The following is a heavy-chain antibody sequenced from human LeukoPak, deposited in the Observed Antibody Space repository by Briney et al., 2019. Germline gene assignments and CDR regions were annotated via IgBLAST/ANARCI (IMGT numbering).Heavy chain of an antibody. CDR2: ISYDGSNK. CDR3: AKEDRTTAVFDY. V-gene: IGHV3-30*18. Sequence: GRSLRLSCAASGFTFSSYGMHWVRQAPHKGLEWVAVISYDGSNKYYADSVKGRFTISRDNSKNTLYLQMNSLRAEDTAVYYCAKEDRTTAVFDYWGQGTLVTVSS. D-gene: IGHD4-23*01. J-gene: IGHJ4*02. CDR1: GFTFSSYG.